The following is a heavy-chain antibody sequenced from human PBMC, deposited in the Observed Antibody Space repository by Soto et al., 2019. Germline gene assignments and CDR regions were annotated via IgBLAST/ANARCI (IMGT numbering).Heavy chain of an antibody. CDR2: ISGGGRPI. J-gene: IGHJ4*02. CDR3: ARDLGWAFDS. Sequence: GGSLRLSCAASGFTFSTLSMNWVRQAPGRGLEWISYISGGGRPISYADSVKGRFTISRDNAKNSLYLQMDSLTDEDTAVYYCARDLGWAFDSWGQGTLVTVSS. CDR1: GFTFSTLS. V-gene: IGHV3-48*02. D-gene: IGHD6-19*01.